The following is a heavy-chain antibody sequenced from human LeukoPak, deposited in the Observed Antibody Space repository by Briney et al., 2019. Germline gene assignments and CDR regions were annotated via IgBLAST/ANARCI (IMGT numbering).Heavy chain of an antibody. J-gene: IGHJ5*02. CDR2: IIPIFGTA. Sequence: SVKVSCRASGGTFSSYAISWVRQAPGQGLEWMGGIIPIFGTANYAQKFQGRVTITADESTSTAYMELSSLRSEDTAMYYCARAQWLGYNWFDPWGQGTLVTVSS. CDR1: GGTFSSYA. D-gene: IGHD6-19*01. CDR3: ARAQWLGYNWFDP. V-gene: IGHV1-69*13.